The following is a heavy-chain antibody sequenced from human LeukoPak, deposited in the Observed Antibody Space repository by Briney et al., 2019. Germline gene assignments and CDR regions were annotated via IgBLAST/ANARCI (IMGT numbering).Heavy chain of an antibody. V-gene: IGHV4-59*08. Sequence: PSETLSLTCTASGGSISSYYWSWIRQPPGKGLEWIGYIYYSGSTNYNPSLKSRVTISVDTSKNQFSLKLSSVTAADTAVYYCARGYCSGGSCYLDYWGQGTLVTVSS. CDR1: GGSISSYY. CDR2: IYYSGST. J-gene: IGHJ4*02. D-gene: IGHD2-15*01. CDR3: ARGYCSGGSCYLDY.